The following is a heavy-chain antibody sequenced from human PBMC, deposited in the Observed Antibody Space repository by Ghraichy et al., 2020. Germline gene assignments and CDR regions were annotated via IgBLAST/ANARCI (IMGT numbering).Heavy chain of an antibody. D-gene: IGHD2-21*01. Sequence: GESLNISCAASGFTFSSYGMSWVRQAPGKGLEWVSAISTGGGHTHYADSVKGRFTISRDNSNNTVYLQMNSLRVEDTAVYYCTRAICGGTRCVPSSFAHWGQGTLVPVS. J-gene: IGHJ4*02. CDR3: TRAICGGTRCVPSSFAH. CDR2: ISTGGGHT. CDR1: GFTFSSYG. V-gene: IGHV3-23*01.